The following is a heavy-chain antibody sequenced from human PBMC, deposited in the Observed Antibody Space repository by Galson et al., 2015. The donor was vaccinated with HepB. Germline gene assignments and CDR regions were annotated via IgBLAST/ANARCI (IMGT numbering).Heavy chain of an antibody. J-gene: IGHJ4*02. D-gene: IGHD2-2*01. Sequence: SLRLSCAASGFTFSSYAMHWVRQTPGKGLEWVAVISYDGSNKYYADSVKGRFTISRDNSKNTLYLQLNSLRAEDTAVYYCARAASLQDIVVVPAVDYWGQGTLVTVSS. CDR1: GFTFSSYA. V-gene: IGHV3-30-3*01. CDR2: ISYDGSNK. CDR3: ARAASLQDIVVVPAVDY.